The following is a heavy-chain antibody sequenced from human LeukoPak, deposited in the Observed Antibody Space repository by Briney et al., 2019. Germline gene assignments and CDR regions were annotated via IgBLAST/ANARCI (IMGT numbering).Heavy chain of an antibody. Sequence: GGSVRLSCAASGFTFSSYSMNWVRQAPGKGLEWVSSISSSSSYIYYADSVKGRFTISRDNAKNSLYLQMNSLRAEDTAVYYCASHAPDFWSGYYNLFDYWGQGTLVTVSS. CDR3: ASHAPDFWSGYYNLFDY. J-gene: IGHJ4*02. V-gene: IGHV3-21*01. CDR1: GFTFSSYS. CDR2: ISSSSSYI. D-gene: IGHD3-3*01.